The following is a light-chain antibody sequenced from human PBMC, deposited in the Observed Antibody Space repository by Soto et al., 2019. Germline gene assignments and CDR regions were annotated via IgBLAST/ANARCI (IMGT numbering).Light chain of an antibody. CDR3: QQFSSYPLT. V-gene: IGKV1-5*01. Sequence: DIQMTQSPSTLSASVGDRVTITCRASRSINNWVAWYQQKPGKAPQLLIYDASSLESGVPSRFSGSGSGTEFTLTISRLEPEDFAVYYCQQFSSYPLTFGGGTKVEIK. CDR1: RSINNW. J-gene: IGKJ4*01. CDR2: DAS.